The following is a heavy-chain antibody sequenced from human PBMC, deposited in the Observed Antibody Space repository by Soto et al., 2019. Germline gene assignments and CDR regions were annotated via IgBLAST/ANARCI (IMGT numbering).Heavy chain of an antibody. CDR2: IIPIFGTA. J-gene: IGHJ3*02. D-gene: IGHD3-22*01. CDR1: GGTFSSYA. CDR3: AKDNLPVVVNAFDI. Sequence: GASVKVSCKASGGTFSSYAISWVRQAPGQGLEWMGGIIPIFGTANYAQKFQGRVTITADESTSTAYMELSSLRSEDTAVYYCAKDNLPVVVNAFDIWGQGTMVTVSS. V-gene: IGHV1-69*13.